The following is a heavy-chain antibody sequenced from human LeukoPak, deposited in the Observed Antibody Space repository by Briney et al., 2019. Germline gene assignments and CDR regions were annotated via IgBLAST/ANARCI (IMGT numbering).Heavy chain of an antibody. CDR2: ISGSARNT. D-gene: IGHD6-25*01. Sequence: GGSLRLSCAASGFTFSSSAMPWVRQAPGKGLEWVSSISGSARNTYYIDSVKGRFTISRDNFRNTLYLEMSSLGVEDTGVYYCSKPARTDGFDIWGHGTMVTVSS. V-gene: IGHV3-23*01. J-gene: IGHJ3*02. CDR1: GFTFSSSA. CDR3: SKPARTDGFDI.